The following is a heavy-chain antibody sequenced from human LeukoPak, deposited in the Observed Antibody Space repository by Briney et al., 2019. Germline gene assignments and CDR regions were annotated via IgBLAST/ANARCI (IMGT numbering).Heavy chain of an antibody. D-gene: IGHD2-2*01. J-gene: IGHJ6*04. CDR1: GFSFSGYA. CDR2: ISYDGNNK. Sequence: GGSLRLSCAASGFSFSGYAMHWVRQAPGKGLEWAAVISYDGNNKYYADSVKGRFTISRDNAKNSLYLQMNSLRAEDTAVYYCASGGYQLPAGVWGKGTTVTVSS. V-gene: IGHV3-30-3*01. CDR3: ASGGYQLPAGV.